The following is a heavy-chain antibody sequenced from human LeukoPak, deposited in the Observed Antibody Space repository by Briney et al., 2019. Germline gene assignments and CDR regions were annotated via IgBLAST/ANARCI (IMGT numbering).Heavy chain of an antibody. Sequence: SETLSLTCTVSGGSISSYYWGWIRQPPGKGLEWIGSIHQSGSTYYNPSLKSRVTISVDTSKNQFSLKLSSVTAADTAVYYCARHQAYDSSGYYYYYYYMDVWGKGTTVTISS. J-gene: IGHJ6*03. CDR2: IHQSGST. CDR3: ARHQAYDSSGYYYYYYYMDV. CDR1: GGSISSYY. D-gene: IGHD3-22*01. V-gene: IGHV4-39*01.